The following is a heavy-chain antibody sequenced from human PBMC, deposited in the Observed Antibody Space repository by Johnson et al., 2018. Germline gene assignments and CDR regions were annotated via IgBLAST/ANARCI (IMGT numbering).Heavy chain of an antibody. J-gene: IGHJ1*01. Sequence: EVQLLESRGVLVQPGGSLRLSCAASGFTVSRNEMSWVRQAPGKGLECVSSICGGSSNYADSRKGRFTISRDNSKNTQHLQMNSLRAEDTAVYYCAKDGRLLRYFDWAFIFQHWGQGTLVTVSS. D-gene: IGHD3-9*01. CDR2: ICGGSS. CDR3: AKDGRLLRYFDWAFIFQH. CDR1: GFTVSRNE. V-gene: IGHV3-38-3*01.